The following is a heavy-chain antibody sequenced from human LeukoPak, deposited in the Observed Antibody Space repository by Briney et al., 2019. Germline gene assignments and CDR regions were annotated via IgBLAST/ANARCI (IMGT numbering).Heavy chain of an antibody. CDR3: ARAQRTISGMDV. V-gene: IGHV1-2*02. CDR2: MNPHSGGT. J-gene: IGHJ6*02. Sequence: VASVKVSCTSSGYTLTAYYIHWVRQAPGQGLEWLGWMNPHSGGTNYAQNFRGRVTMTTDTSINTAYMELTGLTPDDTALYYCARAQRTISGMDVWGQGTTVAVSS. CDR1: GYTLTAYY. D-gene: IGHD2-2*01.